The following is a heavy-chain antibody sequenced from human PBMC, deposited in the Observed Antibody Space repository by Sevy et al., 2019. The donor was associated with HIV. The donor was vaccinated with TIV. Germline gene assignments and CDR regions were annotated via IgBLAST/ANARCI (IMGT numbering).Heavy chain of an antibody. D-gene: IGHD1-26*01. CDR1: GFTFSPYW. J-gene: IGHJ4*02. Sequence: GGSLRLSCAASGFTFSPYWMTWVRQAPGKGREWVANIRPDGSDKYYVDSVKGRFTISRDNAKNSLYLQMNSLRADDTAMYYCARGVGLDCWGQGALVTVSS. V-gene: IGHV3-7*01. CDR3: ARGVGLDC. CDR2: IRPDGSDK.